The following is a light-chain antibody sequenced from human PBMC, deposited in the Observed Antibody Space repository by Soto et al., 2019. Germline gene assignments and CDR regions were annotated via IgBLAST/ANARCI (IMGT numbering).Light chain of an antibody. CDR3: SSYAGSSSYV. Sequence: QSVLTQPPSASGSPGQSVTISCTGTSSDVGGYNYVSWYQQHPGKAPKLMIYEVNKRPSGVPDRFSGSKSGTTASLTVSGLQAEDEADYYCSSYAGSSSYVFGTWTKVTVL. CDR2: EVN. J-gene: IGLJ1*01. V-gene: IGLV2-8*01. CDR1: SSDVGGYNY.